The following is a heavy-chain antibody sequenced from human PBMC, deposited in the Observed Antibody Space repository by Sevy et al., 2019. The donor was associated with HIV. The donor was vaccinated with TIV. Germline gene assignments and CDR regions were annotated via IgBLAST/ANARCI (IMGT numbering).Heavy chain of an antibody. CDR3: ARSTYYDFWSGYHGIYYYYYGMDV. V-gene: IGHV3-30-3*01. CDR1: GFTFSSYA. CDR2: ISYDGSNK. J-gene: IGHJ6*02. Sequence: GGSLRLSCAASGFTFSSYAMHWVRQAPGKGLEWVAVISYDGSNKYYADSGKGRFTISRDNSKNTLYLQMNSLRAEDTAVYYCARSTYYDFWSGYHGIYYYYYGMDVWGQGTTVTVSS. D-gene: IGHD3-3*01.